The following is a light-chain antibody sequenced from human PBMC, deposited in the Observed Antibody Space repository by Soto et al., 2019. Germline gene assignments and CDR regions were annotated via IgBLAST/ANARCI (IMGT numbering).Light chain of an antibody. CDR2: GAS. Sequence: EIVLTQSPGTLSLSPWERATLSCRASQSISSSFLAWYQQRPGQSPRLIIYGASSRATGIPDRFSGSGSGTDFTLTISRLDLEDSAFYYCQQYVTSSWTFGQGTKVDIK. CDR3: QQYVTSSWT. V-gene: IGKV3-20*01. J-gene: IGKJ1*01. CDR1: QSISSSF.